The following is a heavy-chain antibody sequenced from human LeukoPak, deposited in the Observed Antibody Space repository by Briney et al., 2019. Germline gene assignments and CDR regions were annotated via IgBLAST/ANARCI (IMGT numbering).Heavy chain of an antibody. CDR3: ARVYIRGYSYLNPTDY. D-gene: IGHD5-18*01. CDR2: FDPEDGET. V-gene: IGHV1-24*01. Sequence: GASVKVSCKVSGYTLTELSMHWVRQAPGKGLEWMGGFDPEDGETIYAQKFQGRVTMTEDTSTDTAYMELSSLRSEDTAVYYCARVYIRGYSYLNPTDYWGQGTLVTVSS. CDR1: GYTLTELS. J-gene: IGHJ4*02.